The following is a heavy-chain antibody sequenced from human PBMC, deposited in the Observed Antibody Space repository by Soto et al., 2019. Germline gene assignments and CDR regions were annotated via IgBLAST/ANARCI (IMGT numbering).Heavy chain of an antibody. CDR1: GDSVSSNSAA. D-gene: IGHD3-10*01. CDR2: TYYRSKWYN. Sequence: SQTLSLTCAISGDSVSSNSAAWNWIRQSPSRGLERLGRTYYRSKWYNDYAVSVKSRITINPDTSKNQFSLQLNAVTPEDTAVYYCARGKGAYYGSGSYYNVGYYYGMDVWGQGTTVTVSS. CDR3: ARGKGAYYGSGSYYNVGYYYGMDV. J-gene: IGHJ6*02. V-gene: IGHV6-1*01.